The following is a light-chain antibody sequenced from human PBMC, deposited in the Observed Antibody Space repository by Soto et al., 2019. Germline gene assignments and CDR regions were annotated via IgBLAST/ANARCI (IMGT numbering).Light chain of an antibody. V-gene: IGKV3-20*01. Sequence: EIVLTQSPGTLSLSPGERATLSCRASQSVSGTFLAWYQQKPGQAPRLLIYGASSRATGIPDRFSGSGSGTDFTLTISRLEPEDFGVYYCQQYGSSPPITFRQGTRLEIK. J-gene: IGKJ5*01. CDR3: QQYGSSPPIT. CDR1: QSVSGTF. CDR2: GAS.